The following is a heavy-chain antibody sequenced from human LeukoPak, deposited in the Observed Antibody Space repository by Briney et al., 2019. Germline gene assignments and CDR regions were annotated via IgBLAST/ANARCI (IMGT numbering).Heavy chain of an antibody. CDR3: SRAHYDFWGGLFDAFDI. V-gene: IGHV3-15*01. CDR2: IKSKTDGGTT. CDR1: GFTFNNAW. J-gene: IGHJ3*02. Sequence: GGSLRLSCVASGFTFNNAWMNWVRQAPGKGLEWVGRIKSKTDGGTTDYAAPVKGRFSISRDDSKNTLFLQMNSLKTEDTAVYYCSRAHYDFWGGLFDAFDIWGQGTMVTVSS. D-gene: IGHD3-3*01.